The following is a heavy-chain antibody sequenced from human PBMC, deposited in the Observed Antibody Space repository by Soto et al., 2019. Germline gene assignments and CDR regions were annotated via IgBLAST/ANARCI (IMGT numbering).Heavy chain of an antibody. J-gene: IGHJ5*02. D-gene: IGHD2-2*02. CDR3: AKGGVVVPAAIRENHNWFDP. CDR1: GFTFSSYA. Sequence: EVQLLESGGGLVQPGGSLRLSCAASGFTFSSYAMSWVRQAPGKGLEWVSAISGSGGSTYYADSMKGRFTISRDNSKNTLYLQMNSLRAEDTAVYYCAKGGVVVPAAIRENHNWFDPWGQGTLVTVSS. V-gene: IGHV3-23*01. CDR2: ISGSGGST.